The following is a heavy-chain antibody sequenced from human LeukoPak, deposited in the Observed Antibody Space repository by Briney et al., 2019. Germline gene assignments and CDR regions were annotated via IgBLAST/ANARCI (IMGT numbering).Heavy chain of an antibody. CDR3: ASQLDCSSTSCYDYYYYYMDV. CDR2: IYYSGST. D-gene: IGHD2-2*01. CDR1: GDSISSYY. V-gene: IGHV4-59*01. Sequence: SETLSLTCTVSGDSISSYYWSWIRQPPGKGLEWIGYIYYSGSTNYNPSLKSRVTISVDTSKNQFSLKLSSVTAADTAVYYCASQLDCSSTSCYDYYYYYMDVWGKGTTVTVSS. J-gene: IGHJ6*03.